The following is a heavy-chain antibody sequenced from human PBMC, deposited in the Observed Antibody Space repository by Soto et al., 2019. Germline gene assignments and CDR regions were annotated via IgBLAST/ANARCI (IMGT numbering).Heavy chain of an antibody. D-gene: IGHD3-10*01. J-gene: IGHJ4*02. CDR2: IYSGGST. V-gene: IGHV3-53*01. CDR1: GFTVSSNY. Sequence: EVHLMESGGGLIQPGGSLRLSCAASGFTVSSNYMSWVRQAPGKGLEWVSVIYSGGSTYYADSVKGRFTISRDNSKNTLYLQMNSLRAEDTAVYYCARHITMDPLLVYWGQGTLVTVSS. CDR3: ARHITMDPLLVY.